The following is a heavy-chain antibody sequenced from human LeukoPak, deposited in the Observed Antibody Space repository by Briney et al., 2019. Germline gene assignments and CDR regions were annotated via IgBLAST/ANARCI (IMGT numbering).Heavy chain of an antibody. J-gene: IGHJ6*03. Sequence: SETLSLTCTVSGGCISSGSYYWSWIRQPAGKGVEWIGRIYTSGSTNYNPSLTSRVTISVDTSRKQFFLKLSSVTAADTAVCYCARGDCTGCCCAGDYYYYYDIAVWGKGTSVTVSS. CDR2: IYTSGST. CDR3: ARGDCTGCCCAGDYYYYYDIAV. V-gene: IGHV4-61*02. CDR1: GGCISSGSYY. D-gene: IGHD2-8*02.